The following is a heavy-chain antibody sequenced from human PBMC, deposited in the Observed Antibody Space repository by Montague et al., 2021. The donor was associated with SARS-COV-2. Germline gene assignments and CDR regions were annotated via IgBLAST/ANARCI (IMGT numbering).Heavy chain of an antibody. Sequence: SETLSLTCTVSGGSISSSSYYWGWIRQPPGKGLEWIGSIYYSGSTYYSPSLKSRVTISVDTSKNQFSLKLSSVTAADTAVYYCARGLSRYSSGKTPFLHSEMDVWGQGTTVTVSS. D-gene: IGHD6-19*01. V-gene: IGHV4-39*01. CDR2: IYYSGST. CDR3: ARGLSRYSSGKTPFLHSEMDV. J-gene: IGHJ6*02. CDR1: GGSISSSSYY.